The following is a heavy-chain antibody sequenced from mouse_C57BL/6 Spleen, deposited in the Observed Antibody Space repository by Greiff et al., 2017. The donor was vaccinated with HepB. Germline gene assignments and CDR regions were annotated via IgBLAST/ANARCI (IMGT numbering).Heavy chain of an antibody. Sequence: EVMLVESGEGLVKPGGSLKLSCAASGFTFSSYAMSWVRQTPEKRLAWVAYISSGGDYIYYADTVKGRFTISRDNARNTLYLQMSSLKSEDTAMYYCTRDRDYDWYFDVWGTGTTVTVSS. CDR1: GFTFSSYA. V-gene: IGHV5-9-1*02. D-gene: IGHD2-4*01. J-gene: IGHJ1*03. CDR3: TRDRDYDWYFDV. CDR2: ISSGGDYI.